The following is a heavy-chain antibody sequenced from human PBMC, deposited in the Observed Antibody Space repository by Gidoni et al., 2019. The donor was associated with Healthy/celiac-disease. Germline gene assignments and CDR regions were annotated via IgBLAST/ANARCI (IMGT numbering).Heavy chain of an antibody. CDR2: IYHSGST. J-gene: IGHJ4*02. D-gene: IGHD3-22*01. Sequence: QVQLQESGPGLVKPSETLSVTCAVSGYSISSGYYWGWIRQPPGKGLEWIGSIYHSGSTYYTPSLKSRVTISVDTSKNQFSLKLSSVTAADTAVYYCARGDYYDSSGYSLFDYWGQGTLVTVSS. CDR1: GYSISSGYY. V-gene: IGHV4-38-2*01. CDR3: ARGDYYDSSGYSLFDY.